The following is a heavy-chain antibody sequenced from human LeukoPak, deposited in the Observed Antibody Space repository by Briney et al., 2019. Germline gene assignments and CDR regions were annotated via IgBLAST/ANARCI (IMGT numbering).Heavy chain of an antibody. V-gene: IGHV4-34*01. Sequence: SETLSLTCTVSGGSISSYYWSWIRQPPGKGLEWIGEINHSGSTNYNPSLKSRVTISVDTSKNQFSLKLSSVTAADTAVYYCARGGYCSSTSCYRAIDYWGQGTLVTVSS. CDR2: INHSGST. CDR1: GGSISSYY. D-gene: IGHD2-2*02. J-gene: IGHJ4*02. CDR3: ARGGYCSSTSCYRAIDY.